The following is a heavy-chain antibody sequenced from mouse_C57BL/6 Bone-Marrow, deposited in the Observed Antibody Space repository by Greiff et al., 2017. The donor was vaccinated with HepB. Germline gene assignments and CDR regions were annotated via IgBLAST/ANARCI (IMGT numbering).Heavy chain of an antibody. CDR1: GFSLTSYA. D-gene: IGHD1-1*01. J-gene: IGHJ1*03. V-gene: IGHV2-9-1*01. CDR3: ARIPYYYGSSYGYFDV. CDR2: IWTGGGT. Sequence: VQLQQSGPGLVAPSQSLSITCTVSGFSLTSYAISWVRQPPGKGLEWLGVIWTGGGTNYNSALKSRLSISKDNSKSQVFLKMNSLQTDDTARYYCARIPYYYGSSYGYFDVWGTGTTVTVSS.